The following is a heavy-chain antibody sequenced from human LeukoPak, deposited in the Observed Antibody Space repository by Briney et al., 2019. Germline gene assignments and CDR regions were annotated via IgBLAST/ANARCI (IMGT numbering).Heavy chain of an antibody. CDR3: ARPTYCGSNCYFNFDY. Sequence: ASVKVSCKTSGYTFATYFMHWVRQAPGQGLEWIGCIKPNSGAANYAQKFRGRVTMTWDTSISTAYIELSGLTSDDTAIYYCARPTYCGSNCYFNFDYWGQGTLITVSS. CDR2: IKPNSGAA. V-gene: IGHV1-2*02. D-gene: IGHD2-21*02. J-gene: IGHJ4*02. CDR1: GYTFATYF.